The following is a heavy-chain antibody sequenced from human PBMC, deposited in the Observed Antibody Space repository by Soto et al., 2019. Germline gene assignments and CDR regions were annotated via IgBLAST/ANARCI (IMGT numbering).Heavy chain of an antibody. V-gene: IGHV4-39*02. CDR3: ARDLWGYCGTDCYPLDV. Sequence: SETLSLTCTVSGGSISSSSYYWGWIRQPPGKGLEWIGSIYYSGRTYYNPSLKSRVTISVDTSKNQFSLKLSSVTAADTAVYYCARDLWGYCGTDCYPLDVWGQGTTVTV. J-gene: IGHJ6*02. D-gene: IGHD2-21*02. CDR1: GGSISSSSYY. CDR2: IYYSGRT.